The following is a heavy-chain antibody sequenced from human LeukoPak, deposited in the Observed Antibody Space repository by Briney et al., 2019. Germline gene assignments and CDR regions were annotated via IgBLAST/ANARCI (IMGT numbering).Heavy chain of an antibody. CDR1: GFTFSSHG. J-gene: IGHJ4*02. CDR3: AKDDDWLRFEH. Sequence: PGGSLRLSCAASGFTFSSHGMNWVRQAPGKGLEWVLGISGSGGRTYYADSVKGRFTISRDNSNHMLYLQMNSLIAEDTAIYYCAKDDDWLRFEHWGRGTPVSVSS. D-gene: IGHD5-12*01. V-gene: IGHV3-23*01. CDR2: ISGSGGRT.